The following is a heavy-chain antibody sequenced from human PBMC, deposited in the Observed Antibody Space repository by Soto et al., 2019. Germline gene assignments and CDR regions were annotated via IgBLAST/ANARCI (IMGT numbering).Heavy chain of an antibody. J-gene: IGHJ4*02. CDR2: INTFKGNT. D-gene: IGHD2-2*01. CDR1: GYTFSDYG. V-gene: IGHV1-18*01. Sequence: QVHLVQSEGEVKKPGASVKVSCKTSGYTFSDYGVSWVREAPGQGLEWMGWINTFKGNTKYEQKFQGRVNLSIDTSTRTVFRELTGLTVDYAAVYDLARGFIPENYWGQGTRVTVSS. CDR3: ARGFIPENY.